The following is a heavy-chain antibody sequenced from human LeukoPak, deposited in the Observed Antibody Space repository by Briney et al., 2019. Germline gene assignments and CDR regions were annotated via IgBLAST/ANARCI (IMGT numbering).Heavy chain of an antibody. CDR1: GGSISSGGYS. CDR3: ARCTDYYGFYVY. Sequence: PSETLSLTCAVSGGSISSGGYSWSWLRQPPGKGLEWIGYIYHSGSTYYNPSLKSRVTISVDRSKNQFSLKLSSVTAADTAVYYCARCTDYYGFYVYWGQGTLVTVSS. J-gene: IGHJ4*02. D-gene: IGHD3-10*01. V-gene: IGHV4-30-2*01. CDR2: IYHSGST.